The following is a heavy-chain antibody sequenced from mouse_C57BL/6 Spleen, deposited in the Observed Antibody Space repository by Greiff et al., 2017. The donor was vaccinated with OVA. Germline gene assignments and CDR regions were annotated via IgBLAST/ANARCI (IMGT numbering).Heavy chain of an antibody. D-gene: IGHD2-4*01. Sequence: EVQLVESGPGLVKPSQSLSLTCSVTGYSITSGYYWNWIRQFPGNKLEWMGYISYDGSNNYNPSLKNRISITRDTSKNQFFLKLNSVTTEDTATYYCARGSYDYDRDWYFDVWGTGTTVTVSS. CDR3: ARGSYDYDRDWYFDV. J-gene: IGHJ1*03. CDR1: GYSITSGYY. V-gene: IGHV3-6*01. CDR2: ISYDGSN.